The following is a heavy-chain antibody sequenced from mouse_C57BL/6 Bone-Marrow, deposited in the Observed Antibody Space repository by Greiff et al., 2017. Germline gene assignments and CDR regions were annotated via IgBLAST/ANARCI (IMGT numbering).Heavy chain of an antibody. D-gene: IGHD1-1*01. CDR2: INPNYGTT. CDR3: ARENYYGSMHYAMDY. J-gene: IGHJ4*01. V-gene: IGHV1-39*01. CDR1: GYSFTDYN. Sequence: VQLKESGPELVKPGASVKISCKASGYSFTDYNMNWVKQSNGKSLEWIGVINPNYGTTSYNQKFKGKATLTVDQSSSTAYMQLNSLTSEDSAVYYCARENYYGSMHYAMDYWGQGTSVTVSS.